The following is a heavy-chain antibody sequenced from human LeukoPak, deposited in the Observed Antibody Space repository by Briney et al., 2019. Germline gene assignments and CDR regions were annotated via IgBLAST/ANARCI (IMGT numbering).Heavy chain of an antibody. V-gene: IGHV4-59*05. Sequence: SETLSLTCTVSGGSISSYYWSWIRQPPGKGLEWIGSIYYSGSTYYNPSLKSRVTISVDTSKNQFSLKLSSVTVADTAVYYCARNRYYYGSGNYGVPNWFDPWGQGTLVTVSS. D-gene: IGHD3-10*01. CDR3: ARNRYYYGSGNYGVPNWFDP. J-gene: IGHJ5*02. CDR1: GGSISSYY. CDR2: IYYSGST.